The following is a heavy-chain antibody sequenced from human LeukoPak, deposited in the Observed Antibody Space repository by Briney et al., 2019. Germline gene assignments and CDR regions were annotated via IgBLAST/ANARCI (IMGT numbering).Heavy chain of an antibody. CDR1: GGSISSGDYY. Sequence: PSQTLSLTCSVSGGSISSGDYYWSWIRQPPGKGLEWIGYIYYSGSTYYNPSLKSRVTISVDTSKNQFSLKLSSVTAADTAVYYCARGFLEWLPIDYWGQGTLVTVPS. J-gene: IGHJ4*02. V-gene: IGHV4-30-4*08. D-gene: IGHD3-3*01. CDR2: IYYSGST. CDR3: ARGFLEWLPIDY.